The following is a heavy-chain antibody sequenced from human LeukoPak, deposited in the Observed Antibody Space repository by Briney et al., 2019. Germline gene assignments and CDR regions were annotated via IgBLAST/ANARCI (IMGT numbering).Heavy chain of an antibody. D-gene: IGHD2-15*01. CDR2: VTTDSSYI. J-gene: IGHJ3*02. Sequence: KTGGSLRLSCAASGFTFSSYHMNWVRQAPAKGLQWVSSVTTDSSYIFYVDSVKGRFTISRDNSKSPLYLQMNSLKAEHTAVYYCTRACNGGTCYLAAFDIWGQGTMVTVSS. CDR3: TRACNGGTCYLAAFDI. CDR1: GFTFSSYH. V-gene: IGHV3-21*04.